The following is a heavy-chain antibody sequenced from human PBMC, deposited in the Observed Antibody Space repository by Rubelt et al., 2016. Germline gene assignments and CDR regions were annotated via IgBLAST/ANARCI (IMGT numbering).Heavy chain of an antibody. J-gene: IGHJ4*02. CDR3: ARHDYYDSSGYSGDDY. CDR2: INHSGST. V-gene: IGHV4-34*01. D-gene: IGHD3-22*01. Sequence: QVQLQQWGAGLLKPSETLSLTCAVYGGSFSGYYWSWIRQPPGKGLEWIGEINHSGSTNYNPSLKGRVTISVDTSKNQFSLKLSSVTAADTAVYYCARHDYYDSSGYSGDDYWGQGTLVTVSS. CDR1: GGSFSGYY.